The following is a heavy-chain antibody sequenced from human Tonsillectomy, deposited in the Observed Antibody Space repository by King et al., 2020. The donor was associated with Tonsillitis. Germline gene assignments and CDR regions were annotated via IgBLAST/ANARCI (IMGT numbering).Heavy chain of an antibody. J-gene: IGHJ4*02. D-gene: IGHD4-23*01. CDR1: GFTFTSYA. Sequence: VQLVESGGGLVQPGGSLRLSCAVSGFTFTSYAMSWVRQAPGKGLEWVSAISSSANSAYYADSVKGRFTVSRDNSMNTLYLQMNNLRAEDTAVYYCARDFYGGNIDFWGQGTLVTVSS. V-gene: IGHV3-23*04. CDR2: ISSSANSA. CDR3: ARDFYGGNIDF.